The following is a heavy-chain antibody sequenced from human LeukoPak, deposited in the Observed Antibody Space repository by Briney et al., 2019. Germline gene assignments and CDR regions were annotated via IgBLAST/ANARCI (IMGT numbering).Heavy chain of an antibody. V-gene: IGHV1-2*02. D-gene: IGHD2-2*01. CDR1: GGTFSSYA. Sequence: EASVKVSCKASGGTFSSYAISWVRQAPGQGLEWMGWINPNSGGTNYAQKFQGRVTMTRDTSISTAYMELSRLRSDDTAVYYCARARSGYCSSTSCPNPDYWGQGTLVTVSS. CDR2: INPNSGGT. CDR3: ARARSGYCSSTSCPNPDY. J-gene: IGHJ4*02.